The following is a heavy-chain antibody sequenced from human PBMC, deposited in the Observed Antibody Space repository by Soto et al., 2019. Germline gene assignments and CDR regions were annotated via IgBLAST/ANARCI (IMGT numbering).Heavy chain of an antibody. V-gene: IGHV4-34*01. Sequence: SETLSLTCAVYGGSFSGYYWSWIRQPPGKGLEWIGEISHSGSTNYNPSLKSRVTISVDTSKNQFSLKLSPVTAADTAVYYCARAYPPIAVAGTFVDYSGQGTLVTVSS. D-gene: IGHD6-19*01. J-gene: IGHJ4*02. CDR3: ARAYPPIAVAGTFVDY. CDR1: GGSFSGYY. CDR2: ISHSGST.